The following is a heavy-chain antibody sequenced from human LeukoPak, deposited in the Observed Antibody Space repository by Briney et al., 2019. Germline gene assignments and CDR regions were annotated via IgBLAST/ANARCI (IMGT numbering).Heavy chain of an antibody. D-gene: IGHD1-26*01. CDR2: ISSSSSTI. Sequence: GGSLRLSCAASGFSFSTYSMNWVRQAPGKGLEWVSYISSSSSTIYYADSVKGRFTISRDNAKNSLYLQMNSLRVEDTAVYYCAKDKSFSGYSVYWGQGTLVTVSS. CDR3: AKDKSFSGYSVY. CDR1: GFSFSTYS. V-gene: IGHV3-48*01. J-gene: IGHJ4*02.